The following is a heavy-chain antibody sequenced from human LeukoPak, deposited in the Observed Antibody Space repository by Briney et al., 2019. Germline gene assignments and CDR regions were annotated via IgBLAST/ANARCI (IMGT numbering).Heavy chain of an antibody. V-gene: IGHV3-74*01. CDR1: GFTFSNYW. J-gene: IGHJ4*02. D-gene: IGHD5-24*01. CDR2: INSDGSTT. CDR3: ARDGDGDRDLDY. Sequence: LAGGSLRLSCAASGFTFSNYWMHWVRQAPGKGLVGVSYINSDGSTTSYADSVKGRFTISRDNAKNTLYLQMDSLRAEDTAVYYCARDGDGDRDLDYWGQGTLVTVSS.